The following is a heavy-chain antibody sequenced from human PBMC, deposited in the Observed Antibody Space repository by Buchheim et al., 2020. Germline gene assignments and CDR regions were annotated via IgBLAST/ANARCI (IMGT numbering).Heavy chain of an antibody. Sequence: EVQLVQSGAEVKQPGATVKISCKVSGYTFIDSYMHWVQQAPGKGLEWMGLIDTEDDETIYAETFQGRVTITADTSTDIVYMELISLRSEDTARYYCATLVERGPFDNWGQETL. CDR3: ATLVERGPFDN. CDR1: GYTFIDSY. J-gene: IGHJ4*02. V-gene: IGHV1-69-2*01. CDR2: IDTEDDET. D-gene: IGHD5-24*01.